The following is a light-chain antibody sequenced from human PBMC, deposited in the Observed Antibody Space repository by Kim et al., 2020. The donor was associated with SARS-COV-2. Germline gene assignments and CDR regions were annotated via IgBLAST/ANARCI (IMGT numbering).Light chain of an antibody. J-gene: IGKJ1*01. CDR1: QSVLYSPNNKNY. V-gene: IGKV4-1*01. CDR2: WAS. Sequence: DIVTTQSPDSLAVSLGERATINCKSSQSVLYSPNNKNYLAWYQQKPGQPPKLLIYWASTRESGVPDRFRGSGSGTDFTLTISSLQAEDVAVYYCQQYYTSPWTFGQGTKVDIK. CDR3: QQYYTSPWT.